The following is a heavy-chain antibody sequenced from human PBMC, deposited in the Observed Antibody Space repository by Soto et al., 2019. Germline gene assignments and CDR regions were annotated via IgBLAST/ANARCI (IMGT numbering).Heavy chain of an antibody. J-gene: IGHJ4*02. Sequence: GVLRLSCAASGFTFSSYAMSWVRQAPGKGLEWVSSISGSGGSTYYADSVKGRFTISRDNSKSTLYLQMNSLRAEDTAVYYCAKDVSRDSGYKFDYWGQGTLVTVSS. D-gene: IGHD5-12*01. CDR1: GFTFSSYA. V-gene: IGHV3-23*01. CDR2: ISGSGGST. CDR3: AKDVSRDSGYKFDY.